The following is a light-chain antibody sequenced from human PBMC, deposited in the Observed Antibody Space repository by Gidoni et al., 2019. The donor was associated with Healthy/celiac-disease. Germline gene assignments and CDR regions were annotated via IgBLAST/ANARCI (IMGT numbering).Light chain of an antibody. CDR1: QSISSY. J-gene: IGKJ2*01. CDR2: AAS. CDR3: QQSYSTPYT. V-gene: IGKV1-39*01. Sequence: DIQMTQSPSSLSASVGDRVTITCRASQSISSYLNWYQQKPGKAPKLLIYAASSLPSGVPSRFSGSGSGADFTLTISSLQPEDFATYYYQQSYSTPYTFGQGTKLEIK.